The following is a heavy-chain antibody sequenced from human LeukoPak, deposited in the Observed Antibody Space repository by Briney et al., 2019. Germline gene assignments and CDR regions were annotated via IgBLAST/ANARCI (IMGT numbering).Heavy chain of an antibody. J-gene: IGHJ4*02. Sequence: GASVKVSCKASGYTFTGYYMHWVRQAPGQGLEWMGWINPNSGGTNYAQKFQGRVTMTRDTSISTAYMELSRLRSDDTAVYYCARSYIVVVPAAIGYWGQGTLVTVSS. CDR3: ARSYIVVVPAAIGY. CDR1: GYTFTGYY. V-gene: IGHV1-2*02. CDR2: INPNSGGT. D-gene: IGHD2-2*01.